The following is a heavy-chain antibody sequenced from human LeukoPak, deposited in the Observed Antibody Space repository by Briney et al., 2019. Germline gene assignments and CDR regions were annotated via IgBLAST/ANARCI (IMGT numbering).Heavy chain of an antibody. J-gene: IGHJ6*02. V-gene: IGHV4-34*01. Sequence: SETLSLTCAVYGGSFSGYYWIWIRQPPGKGLEWIGEINHSGSTNYNPSLKSRVTISVDTSKNQFSLKLSSVTAADTAVYYCARGLGSNYYYYGMDVWGQGTTVTVSS. CDR2: INHSGST. CDR1: GGSFSGYY. CDR3: ARGLGSNYYYYGMDV. D-gene: IGHD1-26*01.